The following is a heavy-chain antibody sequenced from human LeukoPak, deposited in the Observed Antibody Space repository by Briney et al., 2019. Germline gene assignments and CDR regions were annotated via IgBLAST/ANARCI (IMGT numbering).Heavy chain of an antibody. CDR2: IYYSGST. D-gene: IGHD1-14*01. J-gene: IGHJ4*02. Sequence: SETLSLTCTVSGGSTSSYYWSWIRQPPGKGLEWIGYIYYSGSTNYNPSLKSRVTISVDTSKNQFSLKLSSVTAADTAVYYCASGTYSGPFDYWGQGTLVTVSS. CDR1: GGSTSSYY. CDR3: ASGTYSGPFDY. V-gene: IGHV4-59*01.